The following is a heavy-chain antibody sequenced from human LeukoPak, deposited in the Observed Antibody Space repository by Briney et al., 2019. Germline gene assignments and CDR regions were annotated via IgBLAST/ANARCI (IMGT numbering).Heavy chain of an antibody. CDR1: GGSISSYY. J-gene: IGHJ3*02. D-gene: IGHD2-15*01. CDR3: ARDPSAWWQRLNAFDI. CDR2: IYYSGST. Sequence: PSETLSLTCTVSGGSISSYYWSWIRQPPGKGLEWIGYIYYSGSTNYNPSLKSRVTISVDTSKNQFSLKLSSVTAADTAVYYCARDPSAWWQRLNAFDIWGQGTMVTVSS. V-gene: IGHV4-59*12.